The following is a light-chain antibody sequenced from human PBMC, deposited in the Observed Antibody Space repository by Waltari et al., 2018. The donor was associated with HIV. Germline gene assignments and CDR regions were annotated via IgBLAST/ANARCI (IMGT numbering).Light chain of an antibody. CDR3: QAWDSSTAV. V-gene: IGLV3-1*01. CDR2: QDI. Sequence: SYELTQPPSVSVSPGQTATITCSGDKLGDKYVFWYQQKPGQSPVLVISQDIKRPSGIPERCSGSNSGNTATLTISGTQAMDEADYYCQAWDSSTAVFGTGTKVTVL. CDR1: KLGDKY. J-gene: IGLJ1*01.